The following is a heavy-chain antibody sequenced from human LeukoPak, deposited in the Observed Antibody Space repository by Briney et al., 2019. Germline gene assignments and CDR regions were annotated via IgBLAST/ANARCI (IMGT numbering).Heavy chain of an antibody. CDR2: ISWNSGSI. CDR3: AIAGYSYGLVFFDY. D-gene: IGHD5-18*01. J-gene: IGHJ4*02. V-gene: IGHV3-9*01. Sequence: GRSLRLSCAASGFTFDDYAMHWVRQAPGKGLEWVSGISWNSGSIGYADSVKGRFTISRDNAKNSLYLQMNSLRAEDTALYYCAIAGYSYGLVFFDYWGQGTLVTVFS. CDR1: GFTFDDYA.